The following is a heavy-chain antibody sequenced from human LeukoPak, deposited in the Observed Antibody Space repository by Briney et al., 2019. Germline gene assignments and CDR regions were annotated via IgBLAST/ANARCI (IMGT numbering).Heavy chain of an antibody. Sequence: PGGSLRLSCAASGFTFSSYWMSWVRQAPGKGLEWVANIKQDGSEKYCVDSVKGRFTISRDNAKNSLYLQMNSLRGEDTAVYYCARDDGFYSASGIYQNYFDHWGQGILVTVSP. CDR2: IKQDGSEK. CDR1: GFTFSSYW. V-gene: IGHV3-7*01. J-gene: IGHJ4*02. D-gene: IGHD3-10*01. CDR3: ARDDGFYSASGIYQNYFDH.